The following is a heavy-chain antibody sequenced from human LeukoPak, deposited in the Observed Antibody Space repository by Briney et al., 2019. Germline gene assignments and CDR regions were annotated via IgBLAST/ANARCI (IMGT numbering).Heavy chain of an antibody. CDR3: ARDLDPYYSGGYAFDI. CDR1: GGSISSSSSY. CDR2: IYYSGST. Sequence: SETLSLTCTVSGGSISSSSSYWGWIRQPPGKGLEWIGSIYYSGSTYYNPSLKSRVTISVDTSKNQFSLKLSSVTAADTAVYYCARDLDPYYSGGYAFDIWGQGTMVTVSS. J-gene: IGHJ3*02. D-gene: IGHD2-15*01. V-gene: IGHV4-39*07.